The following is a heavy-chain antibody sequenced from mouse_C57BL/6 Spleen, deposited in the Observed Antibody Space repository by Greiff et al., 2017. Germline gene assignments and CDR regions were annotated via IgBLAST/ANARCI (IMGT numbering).Heavy chain of an antibody. V-gene: IGHV1-80*01. CDR1: GYAFSSYW. Sequence: VKLQESGAELVKPGASVKISCKASGYAFSSYWMNWVKQRPGTGLAWIGQIYPGDGDTNYNGKFKGKATLTAAKSSSTAYLQLSSLTSEDAAVYFCAREATVVRFDYWGQGTTLTVSS. D-gene: IGHD1-1*01. J-gene: IGHJ2*01. CDR3: AREATVVRFDY. CDR2: IYPGDGDT.